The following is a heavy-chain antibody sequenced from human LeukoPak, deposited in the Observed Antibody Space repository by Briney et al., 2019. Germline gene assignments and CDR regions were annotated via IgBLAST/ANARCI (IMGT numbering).Heavy chain of an antibody. D-gene: IGHD2/OR15-2a*01. J-gene: IGHJ6*03. CDR3: AREPKYYYMDV. V-gene: IGHV4-59*01. Sequence: PSETLSLTCTVSGGSINNYYWSWIRQPPGKGLEWIGYIYYSGSTNYNPSLKSRVTISVDTSKNQFSLKLSSVTAADTAVYYCAREPKYYYMDVWGKGTTVTVSS. CDR1: GGSINNYY. CDR2: IYYSGST.